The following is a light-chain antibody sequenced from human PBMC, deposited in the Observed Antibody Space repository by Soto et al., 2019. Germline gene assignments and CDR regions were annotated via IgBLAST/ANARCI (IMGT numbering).Light chain of an antibody. Sequence: QPVLTQPASVSGSHGQSITISCTGTRGDVGAYNLVSWYQQHPGKAPKLMIYAVTNRPSGISNRFSGSKSGNTASLTISGVQAEDEADYYCNSYTTSSTLVFGTGTKLTVL. V-gene: IGLV2-14*02. CDR2: AVT. CDR1: RGDVGAYNL. J-gene: IGLJ1*01. CDR3: NSYTTSSTLV.